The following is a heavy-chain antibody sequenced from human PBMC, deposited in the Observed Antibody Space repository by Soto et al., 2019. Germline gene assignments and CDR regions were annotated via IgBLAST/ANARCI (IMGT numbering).Heavy chain of an antibody. V-gene: IGHV4-34*01. CDR1: GGSFSGYS. CDR2: INHSGST. Sequence: SETLSLTCAVYGGSFSGYSWTWIRQPPGTGLEWIGEINHSGSTNYNPSLKSRVTISVDTSKNQFSLKLTSVTAADTAVYYCGSDTITGLSDYWGQGTLVTVSS. J-gene: IGHJ4*02. CDR3: GSDTITGLSDY. D-gene: IGHD2-8*02.